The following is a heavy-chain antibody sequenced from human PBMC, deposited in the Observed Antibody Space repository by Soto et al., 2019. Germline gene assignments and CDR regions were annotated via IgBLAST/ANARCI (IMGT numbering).Heavy chain of an antibody. CDR2: IFYSGST. Sequence: PSETLSLTCTVSGGSISSYYWSWIRQPPGKGLEWIGYIFYSGSTNYNPSLKSRVTISVDTSKNQFSLKLSSVTAADTAVYYCARESPTIWFDPWGQGTLVTVSS. V-gene: IGHV4-59*01. CDR3: ARESPTIWFDP. J-gene: IGHJ5*02. CDR1: GGSISSYY.